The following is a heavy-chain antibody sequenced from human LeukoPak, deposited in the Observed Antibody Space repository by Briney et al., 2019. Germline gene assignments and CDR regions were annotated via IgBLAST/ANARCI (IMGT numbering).Heavy chain of an antibody. J-gene: IGHJ4*02. CDR1: GFTFSNYG. V-gene: IGHV3-30*02. CDR3: AKEGSWYVPEFDY. D-gene: IGHD6-13*01. CDR2: IRDDGSNK. Sequence: HTGGSLRLSCEASGFTFSNYGMHWVRQAPGKGLEWVAFIRDDGSNKYYADSVKGRFTISRDNSKNTLYLQMNSLRAEDTAVYYCAKEGSWYVPEFDYWGQGTLVTVSS.